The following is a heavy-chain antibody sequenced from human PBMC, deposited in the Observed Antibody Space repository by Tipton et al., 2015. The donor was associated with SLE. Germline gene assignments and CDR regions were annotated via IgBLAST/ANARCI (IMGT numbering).Heavy chain of an antibody. CDR2: ISHDGSNK. CDR1: GFTFSRYG. D-gene: IGHD1-26*01. J-gene: IGHJ4*02. V-gene: IGHV3-30*18. Sequence: SLRLSCAASGFTFSRYGMHWVRQAPGKGLEWVAVISHDGSNKFYTDSVKGRFTVSRDNSKNTLYLQMSSLRPEDTAVYYCVKDGVGTTDYWGQGTLVTVSS. CDR3: VKDGVGTTDY.